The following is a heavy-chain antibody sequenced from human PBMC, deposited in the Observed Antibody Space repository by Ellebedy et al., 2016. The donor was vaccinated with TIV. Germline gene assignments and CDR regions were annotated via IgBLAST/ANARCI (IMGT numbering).Heavy chain of an antibody. CDR2: ISNSDSSI. Sequence: GGSLRLSCAASGFTFSDYYMGWIRQAPGKGLEWVSYISNSDSSIFYADSVKGRFTISRDNAKNLLYLQMNSLRAEDTAVYYCARDARFIDHQHNWFDPWGQGTLVTVSS. CDR3: ARDARFIDHQHNWFDP. J-gene: IGHJ5*02. CDR1: GFTFSDYY. D-gene: IGHD2-2*01. V-gene: IGHV3-11*01.